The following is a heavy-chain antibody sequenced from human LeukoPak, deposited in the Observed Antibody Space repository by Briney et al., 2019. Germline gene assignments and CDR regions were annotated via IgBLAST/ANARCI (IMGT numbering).Heavy chain of an antibody. J-gene: IGHJ4*02. CDR1: GFTFDDYA. CDR3: AKAAGPYSGYEDY. CDR2: ISWNSGSI. V-gene: IGHV3-9*01. D-gene: IGHD5-12*01. Sequence: PGGSLRLSCAASGFTFDDYAMHWVRQAPGKGLEWVSGISWNSGSIGYADSVKGRFTISRDNAKNSLYLQMNSLRAEDTALYYCAKAAGPYSGYEDYWGQGTLVTVSS.